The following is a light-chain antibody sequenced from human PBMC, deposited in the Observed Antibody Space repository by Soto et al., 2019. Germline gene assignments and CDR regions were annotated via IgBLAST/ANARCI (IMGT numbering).Light chain of an antibody. J-gene: IGKJ1*01. V-gene: IGKV1-6*01. CDR1: QGIRND. Sequence: AIQMTQSPSSLSASVGDRVTITCRASQGIRNDLGWFQQKPGKAPNLLIYAASSLQRGVPSRFSGSGSGTDFSLTISSLQPEDFATYYCLQDHNYPWTFGQGTKVEVK. CDR2: AAS. CDR3: LQDHNYPWT.